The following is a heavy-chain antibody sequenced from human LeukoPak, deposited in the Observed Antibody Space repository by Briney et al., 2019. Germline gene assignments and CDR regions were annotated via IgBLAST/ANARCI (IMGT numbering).Heavy chain of an antibody. CDR3: ARASYDSSGYFLFDY. D-gene: IGHD3-22*01. J-gene: IGHJ4*02. CDR2: IYYSGST. Sequence: SETLSLTCTVSGGSISSYYWSWIRQPPGKGLEWMGYIYYSGSTNYNPSFKSRVTISVDTSKNQFSPKLSSVTAADTAVYYCARASYDSSGYFLFDYWGQGTLVTVSS. CDR1: GGSISSYY. V-gene: IGHV4-59*01.